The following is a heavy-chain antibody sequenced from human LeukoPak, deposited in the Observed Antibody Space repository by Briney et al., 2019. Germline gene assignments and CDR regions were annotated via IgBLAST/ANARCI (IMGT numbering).Heavy chain of an antibody. D-gene: IGHD3-10*01. CDR1: GFPFISYA. J-gene: IGHJ4*02. CDR3: ARDLSGITMVRGALPFDY. Sequence: SCAASGFPFISYAISWVRQAPGQGLEWMGGIIPIFGTANYAQKFQGRVTITTDESTSTAYMELSSLRSEDTAVYYCARDLSGITMVRGALPFDYWGQGTLVTVSS. V-gene: IGHV1-69*05. CDR2: IIPIFGTA.